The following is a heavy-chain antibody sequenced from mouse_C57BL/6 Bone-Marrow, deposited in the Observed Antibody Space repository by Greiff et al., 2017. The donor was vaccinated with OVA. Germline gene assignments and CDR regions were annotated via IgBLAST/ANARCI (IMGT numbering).Heavy chain of an antibody. V-gene: IGHV14-2*01. Sequence: EVQLQQSGAELVKPGASVKLSCTASGFNIKDYYMHWVKQRTEQGLEWIGRIDPEDGETKYAPKFQGKATITADTSSNTAYLQLSSLTSEDTAVYYCSAFDSSGYVEGAMDYWGQGTSVTVSS. J-gene: IGHJ4*01. CDR2: IDPEDGET. CDR1: GFNIKDYY. CDR3: SAFDSSGYVEGAMDY. D-gene: IGHD3-2*02.